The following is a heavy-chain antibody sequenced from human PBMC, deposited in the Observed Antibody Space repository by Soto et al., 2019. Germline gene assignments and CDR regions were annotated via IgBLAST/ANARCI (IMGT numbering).Heavy chain of an antibody. V-gene: IGHV1-69*12. D-gene: IGHD5-12*01. J-gene: IGHJ6*02. CDR1: GGTFSSYA. Sequence: QVQLVQSGAEVKKPGSSVRVSCKASGGTFSSYAISWVRQAPGQGLEWMGGIIPIFDTADYAQKFQGRVTIPADASTSTAYMELSSLRSEDTAVYYCATHPMATITYYSGMDVWGQGTTVTVSS. CDR2: IIPIFDTA. CDR3: ATHPMATITYYSGMDV.